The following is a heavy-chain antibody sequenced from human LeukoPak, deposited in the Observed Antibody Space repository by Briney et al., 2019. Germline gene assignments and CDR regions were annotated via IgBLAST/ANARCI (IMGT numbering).Heavy chain of an antibody. CDR2: ISSISTTI. D-gene: IGHD2-15*01. J-gene: IGHJ4*02. V-gene: IGHV3-48*01. Sequence: GGSLRLSCAASGFTFSSYNMNWVRQAPGKGLEWVSYISSISTTIYYADSVNGRFTISRDNAKSSLYLQMNSLSAEDTAVYYCESSRSWGSREGFDYWGQGTLVTVSS. CDR3: ESSRSWGSREGFDY. CDR1: GFTFSSYN.